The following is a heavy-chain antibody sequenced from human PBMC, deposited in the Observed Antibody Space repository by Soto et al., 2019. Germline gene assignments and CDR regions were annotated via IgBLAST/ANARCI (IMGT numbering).Heavy chain of an antibody. CDR3: ARDSRGRLGNRYYFDY. CDR2: IRSRPYGGTT. CDR1: GFNFGDYA. D-gene: IGHD6-19*01. V-gene: IGHV3-49*04. Sequence: PGGSLRLSCTASGFNFGDYAISWVRQAPGKWLEWVGFIRSRPYGGTTEYAASVKGRFIISRDDSKRIAYLQMNSLKVEDTAVYYCARDSRGRLGNRYYFDYWGQGXLVTVSS. J-gene: IGHJ4*02.